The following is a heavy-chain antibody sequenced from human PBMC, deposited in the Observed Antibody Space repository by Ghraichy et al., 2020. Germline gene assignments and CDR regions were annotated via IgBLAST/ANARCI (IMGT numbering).Heavy chain of an antibody. Sequence: LSLTCAASGFTFSSYWMHWVRQAPGKGLVWVSRINSDGSSTSYADSVKGRFTISRDNAKNTLYLQMNSLRAEDTAVYYCARDRGTMFLEANWFDPWGQGTLVTVSS. CDR3: ARDRGTMFLEANWFDP. CDR1: GFTFSSYW. CDR2: INSDGSST. D-gene: IGHD3-10*02. J-gene: IGHJ5*02. V-gene: IGHV3-74*01.